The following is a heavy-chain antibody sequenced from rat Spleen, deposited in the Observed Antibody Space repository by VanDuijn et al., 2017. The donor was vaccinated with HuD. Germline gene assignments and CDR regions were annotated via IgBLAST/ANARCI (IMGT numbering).Heavy chain of an antibody. D-gene: IGHD1-4*01. Sequence: EVQLVESGGGLVQPGRSMKLSCAASGFTFTDYNMAWVRQAPRKGLEWVATVSTSGTRTYHSDSVKGRFTISRDNAESSLYLQMNSLKSEDTATYYCARHELPGWFDYWGQGVMVTVSS. CDR2: VSTSGTRT. CDR3: ARHELPGWFDY. CDR1: GFTFTDYN. V-gene: IGHV5-22*01. J-gene: IGHJ2*01.